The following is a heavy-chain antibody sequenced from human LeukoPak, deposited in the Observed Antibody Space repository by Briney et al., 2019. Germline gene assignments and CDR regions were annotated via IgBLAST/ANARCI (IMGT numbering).Heavy chain of an antibody. V-gene: IGHV3-74*01. CDR1: GFTISSYW. CDR3: IRTLIVATSPCMDV. D-gene: IGHD5-12*01. Sequence: GVPRRLSCAASGFTISSYWMHWVRQAPGKGLVWVSRVNSEGTGTTYADSVEGRFTISRDNAKNTVYLQMNSLRAEDTAIYYCIRTLIVATSPCMDVWGKGTTVTVSS. CDR2: VNSEGTGT. J-gene: IGHJ6*03.